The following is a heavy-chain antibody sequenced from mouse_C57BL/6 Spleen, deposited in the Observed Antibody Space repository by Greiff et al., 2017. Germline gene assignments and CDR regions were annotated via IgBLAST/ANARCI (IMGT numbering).Heavy chain of an antibody. CDR1: GYTFTSYW. Sequence: QVQLQQSGAELVMPGASVKLSCKASGYTFTSYWMHWVKQRPGQGLEWIGEIDPSDSYTNYNQKFKGKSTLTVDKSSSTAYMQLSSLTSEDSAVYYCARLGSGTRFAYWGQGTLVTVSA. V-gene: IGHV1-69*01. J-gene: IGHJ3*01. CDR3: ARLGSGTRFAY. D-gene: IGHD4-1*01. CDR2: IDPSDSYT.